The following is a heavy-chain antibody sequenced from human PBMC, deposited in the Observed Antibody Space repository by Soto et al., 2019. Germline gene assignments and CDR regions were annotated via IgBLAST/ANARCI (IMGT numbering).Heavy chain of an antibody. V-gene: IGHV5-51*01. CDR3: ASLSRLEPRSAFDY. D-gene: IGHD1-1*01. Sequence: PGASLKISWKGSGYIFTNHCIRSVRPMPRKGLEWMGIIYPGDSDTKYGPSFQGQVTISADKSINAAYLQWSSLKASDTAMYSCASLSRLEPRSAFDYWGQGTLVTVSS. CDR2: IYPGDSDT. J-gene: IGHJ4*02. CDR1: GYIFTNHC.